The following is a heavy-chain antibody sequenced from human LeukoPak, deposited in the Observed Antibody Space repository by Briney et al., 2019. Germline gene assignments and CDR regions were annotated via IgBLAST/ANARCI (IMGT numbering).Heavy chain of an antibody. Sequence: GGSLRLSCATSQFKFNHYGMTWVRQAPGKGLEWVASIPSSGGSTQYADSVQGRFTISRDNSKNTLYLQMDSLRAEDTAVYYCAKAKGRSGSFDYWGQGTLVTVSS. V-gene: IGHV3-23*01. CDR3: AKAKGRSGSFDY. CDR1: QFKFNHYG. CDR2: IPSSGGST. D-gene: IGHD3-10*01. J-gene: IGHJ4*02.